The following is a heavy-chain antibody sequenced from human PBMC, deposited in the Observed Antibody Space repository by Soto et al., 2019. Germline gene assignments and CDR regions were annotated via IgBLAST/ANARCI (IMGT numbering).Heavy chain of an antibody. D-gene: IGHD2-15*01. V-gene: IGHV4-30-2*01. J-gene: IGHJ3*01. Sequence: QVQLKESGSGLVKPAQTLSLTCAVSGGSITSGGFSWSWIRQPPGKGLEWIGYVHHTGNTDYHPSLGRRVTTSLDRSRNLFSLNLTSVTAADTATYYCAKECGGTCLDAFDVWGPGTTVIVSS. CDR2: VHHTGNT. CDR3: AKECGGTCLDAFDV. CDR1: GGSITSGGFS.